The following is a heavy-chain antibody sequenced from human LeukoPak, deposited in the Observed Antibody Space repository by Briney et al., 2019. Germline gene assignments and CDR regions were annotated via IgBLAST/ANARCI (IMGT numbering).Heavy chain of an antibody. J-gene: IGHJ6*02. V-gene: IGHV3-23*01. Sequence: GGSLRLSCAASGFTFSSYAMSWVRQAPGKGLEWVSANSGSGGSTYYADSVKGRFTISRDNSKNTLYLQMNSLRAEDTAVYYCAKDTSHSYYYGMDVWGQGTTVTVSS. CDR3: AKDTSHSYYYGMDV. CDR2: NSGSGGST. CDR1: GFTFSSYA.